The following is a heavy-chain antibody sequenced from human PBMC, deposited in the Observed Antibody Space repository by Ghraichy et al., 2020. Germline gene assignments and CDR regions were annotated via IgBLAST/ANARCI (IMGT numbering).Heavy chain of an antibody. CDR2: THYSGGT. Sequence: SETLSLTCIVSGDSISNGAYYWSWFRQRPGKGLEWIGDTHYSGGTHYYPSLNPSFRSRVTSSLDSSTSQFSLEMRSMTAADTAVYYCASIVRDNGGGDFHNYGLDVWGQGTTVTVSS. CDR3: ASIVRDNGGGDFHNYGLDV. V-gene: IGHV4-31*03. D-gene: IGHD4/OR15-4a*01. CDR1: GDSISNGAYY. J-gene: IGHJ6*02.